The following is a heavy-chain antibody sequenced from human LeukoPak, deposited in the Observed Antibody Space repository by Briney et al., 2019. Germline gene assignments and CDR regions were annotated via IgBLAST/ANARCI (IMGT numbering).Heavy chain of an antibody. V-gene: IGHV3-49*03. D-gene: IGHD4-11*01. CDR1: GFTFGDYA. J-gene: IGHJ6*03. CDR2: IRSKAYGGAI. Sequence: GGSLRLSCTASGFTFGDYAMSWFRQAPGEGLEWIGFIRSKAYGGAIEYAASVKGRFTISRDDSKSIAYLQMNSLKTEDTAVYYCTRAPTAYYFYYYMDVWGKGTTVTVSS. CDR3: TRAPTAYYFYYYMDV.